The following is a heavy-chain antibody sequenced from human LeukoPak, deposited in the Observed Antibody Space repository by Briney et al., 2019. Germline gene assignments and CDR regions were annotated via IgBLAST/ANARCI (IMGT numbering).Heavy chain of an antibody. J-gene: IGHJ5*02. CDR1: GFTFSSYA. Sequence: GGSLRLSCAASGFTFSSYAMHWVRQAPGKGPEWVAVVSYDGYNKYYTDSVKGRFTISRDNSKNTLYLQMNSLRAEDTAVYYCAREIERWFDPWGQGTLVTVSS. CDR2: VSYDGYNK. CDR3: AREIERWFDP. V-gene: IGHV3-30*04.